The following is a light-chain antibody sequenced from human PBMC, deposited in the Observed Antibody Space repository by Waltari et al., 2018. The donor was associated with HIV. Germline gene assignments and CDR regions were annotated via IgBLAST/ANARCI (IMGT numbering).Light chain of an antibody. CDR3: QQYGSSPQT. CDR2: AAS. Sequence: EVVLTQSPDTLSLSPGEGAVLSCRASQSVNSNSLAWYQQKPGQAPRLLIFAASSRATGIPDRFSGSGSGTDFTLAISGLKPEDFATYYCQQYGSSPQTFGQGTKLEIK. J-gene: IGKJ2*01. CDR1: QSVNSNS. V-gene: IGKV3-20*01.